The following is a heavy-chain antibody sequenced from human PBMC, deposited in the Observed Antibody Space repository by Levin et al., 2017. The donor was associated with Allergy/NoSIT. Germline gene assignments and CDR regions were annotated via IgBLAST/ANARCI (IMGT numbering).Heavy chain of an antibody. CDR2: IIPILGIA. CDR1: GGTFSSYA. CDR3: AREAGVYSSSWYFAWPAGGDDAFDI. Sequence: SVKVSCKASGGTFSSYAISWVRQAPGQGLEWMGRIIPILGIANYAQKFQGRVTITADKSTSTAYMELSSLRSEDTAVYYCAREAGVYSSSWYFAWPAGGDDAFDIWGQGTMVTVSS. V-gene: IGHV1-69*04. J-gene: IGHJ3*02. D-gene: IGHD6-13*01.